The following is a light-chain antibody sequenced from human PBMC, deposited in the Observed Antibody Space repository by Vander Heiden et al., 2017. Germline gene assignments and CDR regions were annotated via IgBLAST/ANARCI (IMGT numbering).Light chain of an antibody. CDR3: QTYDNRLSGSV. CDR2: GNS. CDR1: SSNIGAGYE. J-gene: IGLJ2*01. Sequence: QGVLSQRTRTSGTRGTRVTISCTGTSSNIGAGYEVHWYQQPPGGAPNLLIYGNSRRPSWVPDRVSGSQSGTSASLAITGLQAEDEADYYCQTYDNRLSGSVFGGGTNLTVL. V-gene: IGLV1-40*01.